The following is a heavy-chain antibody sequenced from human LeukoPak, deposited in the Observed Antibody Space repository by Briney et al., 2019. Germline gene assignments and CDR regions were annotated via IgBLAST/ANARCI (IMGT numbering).Heavy chain of an antibody. V-gene: IGHV3-9*01. Sequence: GGSLRLSCAASGFTFDDYAMHWVRQAPGKGLEWVSGISWNSGSIGYADSVKGRFTISRDNAKNSLYLQMNSLRAEGTALYYYAKAQRYGSYYYYMDVWGKGTTVTVSS. CDR1: GFTFDDYA. CDR3: AKAQRYGSYYYYMDV. J-gene: IGHJ6*03. CDR2: ISWNSGSI. D-gene: IGHD3-10*01.